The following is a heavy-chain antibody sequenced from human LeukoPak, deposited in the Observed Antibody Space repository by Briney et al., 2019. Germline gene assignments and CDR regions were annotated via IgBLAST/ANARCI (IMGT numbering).Heavy chain of an antibody. D-gene: IGHD6-19*01. J-gene: IGHJ6*02. V-gene: IGHV3-23*01. CDR2: ISGSGGST. CDR1: GFTFSSDA. Sequence: GGSLRLSCAASGFTFSSDAMSWVRQAPGKGLEWVSTISGSGGSTYYADSVRGRFTISRANSKNTLSLQTNSLRAEDTAVYYCAKDRSGGGDYYFGMDVWGPGTTVTVSS. CDR3: AKDRSGGGDYYFGMDV.